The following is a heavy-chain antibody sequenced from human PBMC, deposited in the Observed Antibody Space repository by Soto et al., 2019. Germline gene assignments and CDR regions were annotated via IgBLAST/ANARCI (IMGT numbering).Heavy chain of an antibody. CDR2: ISYDGSNK. CDR1: GFTFSSYG. V-gene: IGHV3-30*18. Sequence: QVQLVESGGGVVQPGRSLRLSCAASGFTFSSYGMHWVRQAPGKGLEWVAVISYDGSNKYYADSVKGRFTISRDNSKNPLYRQMNSLRAEDTAVYYCANGQLVTGYGMDVWGQGTTVTVSS. CDR3: ANGQLVTGYGMDV. J-gene: IGHJ6*02. D-gene: IGHD6-13*01.